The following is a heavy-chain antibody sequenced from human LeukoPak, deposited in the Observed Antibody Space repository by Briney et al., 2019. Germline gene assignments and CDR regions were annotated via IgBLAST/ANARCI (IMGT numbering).Heavy chain of an antibody. Sequence: GGSLRLSCAASGFTFSGYSMHWVRQAPGKGLVWVSRINTDGSTTTYADSVRGRFTISRDNAKNTLYLQMSSLRAEDTAVYYCARDGSGSYYKYFQHWGQGTLVTVSS. CDR3: ARDGSGSYYKYFQH. J-gene: IGHJ1*01. CDR2: INTDGSTT. V-gene: IGHV3-74*01. D-gene: IGHD3-10*01. CDR1: GFTFSGYS.